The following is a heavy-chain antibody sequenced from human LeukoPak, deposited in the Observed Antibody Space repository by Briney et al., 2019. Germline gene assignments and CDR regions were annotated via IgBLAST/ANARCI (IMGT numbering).Heavy chain of an antibody. Sequence: PGGSLRLSCAASGFTFSSYAMSWVRQAPGKGLEWVSAISGSGGSTYYADSVKGRFTISRDNSKNTLYLQMYSLRAGDTAVYYCAKDLRVAAAGSFDYWGQGTLVTVSS. CDR2: ISGSGGST. D-gene: IGHD6-13*01. CDR3: AKDLRVAAAGSFDY. CDR1: GFTFSSYA. J-gene: IGHJ4*02. V-gene: IGHV3-23*01.